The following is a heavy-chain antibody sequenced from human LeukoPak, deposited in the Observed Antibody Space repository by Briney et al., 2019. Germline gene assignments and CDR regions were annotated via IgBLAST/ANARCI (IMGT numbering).Heavy chain of an antibody. CDR2: ISGSGDST. V-gene: IGHV3-23*01. CDR3: AKGLERESRLDS. J-gene: IGHJ4*02. D-gene: IGHD1-1*01. Sequence: GGSLRLSCAASGFTFRSYGMTWVRQAPGKGLEWVSAISGSGDSTYYADSVKGRFTISRDNSKNTLYLQMNSLRAEDTALYYCAKGLERESRLDSWGQGTLVTVSS. CDR1: GFTFRSYG.